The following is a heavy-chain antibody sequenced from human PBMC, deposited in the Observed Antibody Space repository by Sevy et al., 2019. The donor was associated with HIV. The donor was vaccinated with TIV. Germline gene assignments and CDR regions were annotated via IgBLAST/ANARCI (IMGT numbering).Heavy chain of an antibody. Sequence: GESLKISCKGSGYSFTSYWIGWVRQMPRKGLEWMGIIYPGDSDTRYSPSFQGQVTISADKSISTAYLQWSSLKASDTAMYYCAGKYYDILTGYYRFDPWGQGTLVTVSS. CDR1: GYSFTSYW. D-gene: IGHD3-9*01. V-gene: IGHV5-51*01. CDR3: AGKYYDILTGYYRFDP. J-gene: IGHJ5*02. CDR2: IYPGDSDT.